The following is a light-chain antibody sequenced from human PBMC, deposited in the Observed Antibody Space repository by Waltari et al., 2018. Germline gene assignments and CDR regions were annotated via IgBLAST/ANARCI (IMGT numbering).Light chain of an antibody. J-gene: IGLJ2*01. CDR2: DVS. CDR1: SRDVGGYNY. V-gene: IGLV2-11*01. Sequence: QSALPQPRSVSGSPGQSVTISCTGTSRDVGGYNYVPWYQQHPGKAPKLMIYDVSKRPSGVPDRFSGSKSGNTASLTISGLQAEDEADYYCCSYAGSYTSWVFGGGTKLTVL. CDR3: CSYAGSYTSWV.